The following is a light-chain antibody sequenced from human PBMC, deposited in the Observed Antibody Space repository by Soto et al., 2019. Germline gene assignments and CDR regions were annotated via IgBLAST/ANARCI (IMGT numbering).Light chain of an antibody. J-gene: IGKJ1*01. CDR1: QNIIKY. CDR3: QQSYRTPKT. V-gene: IGKV1-39*01. Sequence: DIEMTQSPSSLSASVGDRVTITCRASQNIIKYLNWYQQKPGKAPQLLIYAASSLQSGVPSRFSGSGSGTDFTLTISSLQPEDFATYYCQQSYRTPKTFGQGTKVEIK. CDR2: AAS.